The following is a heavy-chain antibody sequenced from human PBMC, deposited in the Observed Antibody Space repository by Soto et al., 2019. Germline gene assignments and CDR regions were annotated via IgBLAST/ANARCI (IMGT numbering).Heavy chain of an antibody. V-gene: IGHV4-4*07. Sequence: QVQLQESGPGLVKPSETLSLTCTVSGDSISSYYWSWIRQPAGKGLEWIGRIYTSGSTNYNPSLKSRCTMSVDTSKNQFSLKLSSVTAADTAVYYCARGRIAVAGSLEGGAFDIWGQGTMVTVSS. CDR1: GDSISSYY. J-gene: IGHJ3*02. CDR3: ARGRIAVAGSLEGGAFDI. CDR2: IYTSGST. D-gene: IGHD6-19*01.